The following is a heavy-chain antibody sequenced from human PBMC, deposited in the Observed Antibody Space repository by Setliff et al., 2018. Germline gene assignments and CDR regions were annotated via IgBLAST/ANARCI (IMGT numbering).Heavy chain of an antibody. V-gene: IGHV4-59*04. J-gene: IGHJ4*02. Sequence: SETLSLTCTVSGGSISSYYWSWIRQPAGKGLEWIGHIYYSGSTYYNPSLKSRLTISRDTSKNQVSLKLNSVTATDPAVYYCARDLGHGGDSDYWGQGILVTVSS. D-gene: IGHD2-21*02. CDR2: IYYSGST. CDR1: GGSISSYY. CDR3: ARDLGHGGDSDY.